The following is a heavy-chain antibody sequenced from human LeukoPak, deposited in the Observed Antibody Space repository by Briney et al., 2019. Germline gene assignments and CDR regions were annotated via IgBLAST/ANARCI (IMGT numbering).Heavy chain of an antibody. V-gene: IGHV4-59*01. CDR2: IYYSGST. CDR3: ARDRAPYPYSSSWYQPLYFDY. CDR1: GGSISSYY. Sequence: SETLSLTCTVSGGSISSYYWNWIRQPPGKGLEWIGYIYYSGSTNYNPSLKSRVTISVDTSKNQFSLNLTSVTATDTAVYYCARDRAPYPYSSSWYQPLYFDYWGQGTLVTVSS. J-gene: IGHJ4*02. D-gene: IGHD6-13*01.